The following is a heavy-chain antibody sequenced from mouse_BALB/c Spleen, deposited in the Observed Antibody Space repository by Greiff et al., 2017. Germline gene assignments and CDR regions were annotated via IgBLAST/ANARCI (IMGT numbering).Heavy chain of an antibody. D-gene: IGHD2-10*02. CDR3: AKEEYGNHIGLMDY. CDR1: GFSLTSYG. V-gene: IGHV2-3*01. J-gene: IGHJ4*01. Sequence: VQLQQSGPGLVAPSQSLSITCTVSGFSLTSYGVSWVRQPPGKGLEWLGVIWGDGSTNYHSALISRLGISKDNSKSQVFLKLNSLQTDDTATYYCAKEEYGNHIGLMDYWGQGTSVTVSS. CDR2: IWGDGST.